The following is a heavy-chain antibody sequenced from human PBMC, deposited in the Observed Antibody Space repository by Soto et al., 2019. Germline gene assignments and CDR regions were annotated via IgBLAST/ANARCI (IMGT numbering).Heavy chain of an antibody. V-gene: IGHV3-30-3*01. CDR1: GFTFSSYA. D-gene: IGHD3-22*01. J-gene: IGHJ6*02. CDR2: ISYDGSNK. CDR3: ARDRVGYSYDSSGSRGMDV. Sequence: GGSLRLSCAASGFTFSSYAMHWVRQAPGKGLEWVAVISYDGSNKYYADSVKGRFTISRDNSKNTLYLQMNSLRAEDTAVYYCARDRVGYSYDSSGSRGMDVWGRGTTVTVSS.